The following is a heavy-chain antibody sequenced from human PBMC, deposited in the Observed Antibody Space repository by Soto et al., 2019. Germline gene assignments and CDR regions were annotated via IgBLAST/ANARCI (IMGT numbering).Heavy chain of an antibody. V-gene: IGHV3-23*01. D-gene: IGHD3-22*01. CDR1: GFSFSSYF. J-gene: IGHJ5*02. CDR2: ISGSGGNT. Sequence: PXLSLRRSTVASGFSFSSYFMSWVPQAPGKALEWVSAISGSGGNTYYADSVKGRFTISRDNSKNTLFLQMNSLRAEDTALYFCAKEMGDYYDSSGSWFDPWGQGTLVTVSS. CDR3: AKEMGDYYDSSGSWFDP.